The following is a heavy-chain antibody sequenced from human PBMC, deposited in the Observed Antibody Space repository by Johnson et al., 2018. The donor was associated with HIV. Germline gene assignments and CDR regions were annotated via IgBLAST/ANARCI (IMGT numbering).Heavy chain of an antibody. V-gene: IGHV3-66*02. Sequence: VQLVESGGGLVQPGGSLRLSCVGSSNYKSWVRQAPGKGLEWVSVIYSGGSTYYADSVKGRFTISGDTSKNMLYLQMNSLRPEDTAVYYCTRGSFTDDAFDVWGLGTMVTVSS. CDR1: SSNY. CDR3: TRGSFTDDAFDV. J-gene: IGHJ3*01. D-gene: IGHD1-26*01. CDR2: IYSGGST.